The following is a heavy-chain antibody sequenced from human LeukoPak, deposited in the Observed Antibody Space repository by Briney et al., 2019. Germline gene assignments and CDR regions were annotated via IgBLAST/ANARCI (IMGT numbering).Heavy chain of an antibody. CDR2: ISGSGGST. J-gene: IGHJ4*02. Sequence: GGSLRLSCAASGFTFSSYAMSWVRQAPGKGLELVSAISGSGGSTYYADSVTGRFTISRDNSKHTLYLQMNSLRAEDTAVYYCASMRVLRYFDWLLHYWGQGTLVTVSS. CDR1: GFTFSSYA. D-gene: IGHD3-9*01. V-gene: IGHV3-23*01. CDR3: ASMRVLRYFDWLLHY.